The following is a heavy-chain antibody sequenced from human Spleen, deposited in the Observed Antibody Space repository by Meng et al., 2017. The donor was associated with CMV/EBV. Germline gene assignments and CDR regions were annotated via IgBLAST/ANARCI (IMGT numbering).Heavy chain of an antibody. V-gene: IGHV3-21*01. J-gene: IGHJ5*02. Sequence: GGPLRLSCAASGFTFGGYCMNWVRQAPGKGLEWVSSISSTSTYIYYADSVKGRFTISRDNAKNSLYLEMDSLRAEDTAVYYCVRDLPPYYDFWSGYLDLWGQGTLVTVSS. D-gene: IGHD3-3*01. CDR2: ISSTSTYI. CDR1: GFTFGGYC. CDR3: VRDLPPYYDFWSGYLDL.